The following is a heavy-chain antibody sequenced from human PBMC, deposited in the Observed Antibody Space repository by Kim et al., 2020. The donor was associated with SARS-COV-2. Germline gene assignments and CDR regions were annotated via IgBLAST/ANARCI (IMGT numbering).Heavy chain of an antibody. Sequence: GGSLRLSCAVSGFTVSSNSMTWVRQTPGKALXXVSXXYIDGSTFYADSVKGRLTXXRDTXXNTXXXQKXSLRGKDTAVXXCAXXGEXXXRGXXXYWXXGTLXXVSS. CDR1: GFTVSSNS. J-gene: IGHJ4*01. CDR3: AXXGEXXXRGXXXY. CDR2: XYIDGST. V-gene: IGHV3-53*01. D-gene: IGHD3-10*01.